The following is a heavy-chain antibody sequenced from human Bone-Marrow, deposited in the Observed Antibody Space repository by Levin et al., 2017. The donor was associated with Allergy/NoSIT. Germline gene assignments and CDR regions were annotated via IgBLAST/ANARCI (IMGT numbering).Heavy chain of an antibody. Sequence: GASVKVSCKASGYTFIDYYMHWLRQAPGQGLEWMGWINPNSGATNSAQKFQDRVIMTRDTSISTAYMELSRLRSDDTAVYYCARDGSLDYWGQGTRVAVSS. CDR2: INPNSGAT. CDR3: ARDGSLDY. J-gene: IGHJ4*02. CDR1: GYTFIDYY. V-gene: IGHV1-2*02. D-gene: IGHD2-15*01.